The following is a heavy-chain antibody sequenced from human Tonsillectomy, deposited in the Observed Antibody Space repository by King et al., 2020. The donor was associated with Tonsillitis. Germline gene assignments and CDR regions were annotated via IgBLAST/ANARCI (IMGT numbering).Heavy chain of an antibody. D-gene: IGHD1-26*01. V-gene: IGHV3-66*01. Sequence: VQLVESGGGLVQPGGSLSLSCAASGFTVSSNYMSWVRQAPGKGLEWVSVIYSGGSTYYADSVKGRFTISRDNSKNTLYLQMNSLRAEDTAVYYCARFSGSYYYFDYWGQGTLVTVSS. CDR1: GFTVSSNY. CDR3: ARFSGSYYYFDY. J-gene: IGHJ4*02. CDR2: IYSGGST.